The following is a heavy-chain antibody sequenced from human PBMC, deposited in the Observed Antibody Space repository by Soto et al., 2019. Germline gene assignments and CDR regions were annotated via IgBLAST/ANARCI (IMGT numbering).Heavy chain of an antibody. J-gene: IGHJ4*02. V-gene: IGHV1-46*01. D-gene: IGHD2-21*02. CDR3: ARGGPVVVVTAALDY. CDR2: VNPSGGHT. Sequence: QVQLMQSGAEVKKPGASVKVSCKASGDTFTDYYIHWVRQAPGQGLEWMGTVNPSGGHTTYAQHFLGRVPXTXXXSXXTLYMELTSLTSDDTAIYYCARGGPVVVVTAALDYWGQGTLVTVSS. CDR1: GDTFTDYY.